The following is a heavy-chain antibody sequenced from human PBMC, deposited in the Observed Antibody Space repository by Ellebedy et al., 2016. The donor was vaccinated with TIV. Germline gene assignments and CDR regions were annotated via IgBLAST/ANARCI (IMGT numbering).Heavy chain of an antibody. Sequence: GESLKISCAASGFTVSSNYMSWVRQAPGKGLEWVSVIYSGGSTYYADSVKGRFTISRDNSKNTLYLQMNSLRAEDTAVYYCAREATSDGFGMWGQGTMVTVSS. CDR1: GFTVSSNY. D-gene: IGHD2-2*01. V-gene: IGHV3-66*01. CDR3: AREATSDGFGM. CDR2: IYSGGST. J-gene: IGHJ3*02.